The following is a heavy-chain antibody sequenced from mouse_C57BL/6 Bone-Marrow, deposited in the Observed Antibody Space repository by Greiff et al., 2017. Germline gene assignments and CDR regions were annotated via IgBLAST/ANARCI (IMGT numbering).Heavy chain of an antibody. CDR1: GFTFSSYG. CDR3: ARRGNYYGSSFYFDY. D-gene: IGHD1-1*01. J-gene: IGHJ2*01. Sequence: EVKLQESGGDLVKPGGSLKLSCAASGFTFSSYGMSWVRQTPDKRLEWVATISSGGSYTYYPDSVKGRFTISRDNAKNTLYLQMSSLKSEDTAMYYCARRGNYYGSSFYFDYWGQGTTLTVSS. CDR2: ISSGGSYT. V-gene: IGHV5-6*02.